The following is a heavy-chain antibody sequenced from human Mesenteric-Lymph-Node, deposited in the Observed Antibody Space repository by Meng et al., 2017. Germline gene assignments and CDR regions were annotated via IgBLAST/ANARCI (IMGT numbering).Heavy chain of an antibody. CDR1: GYTFTSYA. CDR3: ARYTSGWYDS. CDR2: INTNTGNP. V-gene: IGHV7-4-1*02. D-gene: IGHD6-19*01. J-gene: IGHJ5*01. Sequence: VELVQSGADLKKTGASVKCSCKASGYTFTSYAMNWVRHAPGQGLEWMGWINTNTGNPTYAQGFTGRFVFSLDTSVSTAYLQIISLKAEDTAVYYCARYTSGWYDSWGQGTRVTVSS.